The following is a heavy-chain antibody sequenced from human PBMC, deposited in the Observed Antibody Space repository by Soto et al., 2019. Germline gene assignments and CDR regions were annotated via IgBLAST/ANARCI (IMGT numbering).Heavy chain of an antibody. CDR3: ARGRHIVVVTAIRFDY. CDR1: GGSFSGYY. V-gene: IGHV4-34*01. CDR2: INHSGST. Sequence: QVQLQQWGAGLLKPSETLSLTCAVYGGSFSGYYWSWIRQPPGKGLEWIGEINHSGSTNYNPSLKSGVTISVDTSKNQFSLKLSSVTAADTAVYYCARGRHIVVVTAIRFDYWGQGTLVTVSS. D-gene: IGHD2-21*02. J-gene: IGHJ4*02.